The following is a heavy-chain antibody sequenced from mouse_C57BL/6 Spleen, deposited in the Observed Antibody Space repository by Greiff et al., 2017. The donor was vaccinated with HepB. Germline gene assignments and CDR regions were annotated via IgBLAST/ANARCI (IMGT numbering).Heavy chain of an antibody. CDR1: GYSITSGYY. J-gene: IGHJ3*01. CDR2: ISYDGSN. CDR3: ARGDYDGGLAY. Sequence: VQLKQSGPGLVKPSQSLSLPCSVTGYSITSGYYWNWIRQFPGNKLEWMGYISYDGSNNYNPSLKNRISITRDTSKNQFFLKLNSVTTEDTATYYCARGDYDGGLAYWGQGTLVTVSA. D-gene: IGHD2-4*01. V-gene: IGHV3-6*01.